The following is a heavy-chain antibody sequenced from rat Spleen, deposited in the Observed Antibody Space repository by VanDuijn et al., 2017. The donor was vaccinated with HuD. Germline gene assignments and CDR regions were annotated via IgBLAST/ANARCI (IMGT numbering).Heavy chain of an antibody. V-gene: IGHV2S12*01. CDR1: GFSLISNG. Sequence: VQLKESGPGLVQPSQTLSLTCTVSGFSLISNGVSWVRQPPGKSLEWIAAISSDGNSYYNSGLKSRLSISRDTSTRQVFLKMNSLQTEDTAIYFCTRERVPGFAFYFDYWGQGVMVTVSS. D-gene: IGHD1-4*01. J-gene: IGHJ2*01. CDR2: ISSDGNS. CDR3: TRERVPGFAFYFDY.